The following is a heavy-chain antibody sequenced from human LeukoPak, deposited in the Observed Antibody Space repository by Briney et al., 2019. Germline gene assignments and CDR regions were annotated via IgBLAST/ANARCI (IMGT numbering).Heavy chain of an antibody. CDR3: ARYTYTFYLDY. CDR1: GDSVSSTSAA. J-gene: IGHJ4*02. CDR2: TYFRSQWYS. D-gene: IGHD2/OR15-2a*01. V-gene: IGHV6-1*01. Sequence: SQPLSLTCAISGDSVSSTSAAWSWIRESPSRGLVWLGRTYFRSQWYSDYAVSVRGRISINADTSKNQFSLQLNSVTPEDTAIYFCARYTYTFYLDYWGQGTVVTVSS.